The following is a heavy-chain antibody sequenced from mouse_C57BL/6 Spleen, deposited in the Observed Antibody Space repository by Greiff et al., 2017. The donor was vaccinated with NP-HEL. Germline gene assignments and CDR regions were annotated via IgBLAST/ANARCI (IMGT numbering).Heavy chain of an antibody. CDR1: GYTFTSYW. D-gene: IGHD2-3*01. V-gene: IGHV1-72*01. Sequence: QVQLQQPGAELVKPGASVKLSCKASGYTFTSYWMHWVKQRPGRGLEWIGRIDPNSGGTKYNEKFKSKATLTVDKPSSPAYMQLSSLTSEDSAVYYCARSFQDGYYSWFAYWGQGTLVTVSA. CDR3: ARSFQDGYYSWFAY. CDR2: IDPNSGGT. J-gene: IGHJ3*01.